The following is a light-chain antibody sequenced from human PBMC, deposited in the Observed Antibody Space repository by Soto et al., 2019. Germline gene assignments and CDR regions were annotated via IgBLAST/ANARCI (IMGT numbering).Light chain of an antibody. CDR1: SSDVGGYNY. CDR3: CSYAGSSTLYV. CDR2: EGS. V-gene: IGLV2-23*01. Sequence: QSALTQPASVSGSPGQSITISCTGTSSDVGGYNYVSWYQQHPGKAPKLMIYEGSKRPSGVSNRFSDSKSGNTASLTISGLQAEDEADYYCCSYAGSSTLYVFGTGTKVTVL. J-gene: IGLJ1*01.